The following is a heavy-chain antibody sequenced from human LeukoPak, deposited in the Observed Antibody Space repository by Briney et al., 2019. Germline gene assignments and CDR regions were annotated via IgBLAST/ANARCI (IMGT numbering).Heavy chain of an antibody. D-gene: IGHD3-10*01. CDR3: ARESYGSGLYYFDY. CDR2: INSDGSRT. J-gene: IGHJ4*02. Sequence: GGSLRLSCAASGFTFSSYSMHWVRQAPGKGLMWVSRINSDGSRTHYADSVKGRFTISRDNAKNTLYPQMNSLRAEDTAVYYCARESYGSGLYYFDYWGQGILVTVSS. V-gene: IGHV3-74*01. CDR1: GFTFSSYS.